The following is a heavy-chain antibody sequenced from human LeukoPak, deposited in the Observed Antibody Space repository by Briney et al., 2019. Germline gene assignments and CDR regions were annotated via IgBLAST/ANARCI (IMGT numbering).Heavy chain of an antibody. J-gene: IGHJ4*02. V-gene: IGHV3-21*01. CDR3: ARGVGDGYNRYYFDY. D-gene: IGHD5-24*01. CDR1: GFTFSSYS. Sequence: GGSLRLSCAASGFTFSSYSMNWVRQAPGKGLEWVSSISSSSSYIYYADSVEGRFTISRDSVKNSLYLQMNSLRAEDTAVYYCARGVGDGYNRYYFDYWGQGILVTVSS. CDR2: ISSSSSYI.